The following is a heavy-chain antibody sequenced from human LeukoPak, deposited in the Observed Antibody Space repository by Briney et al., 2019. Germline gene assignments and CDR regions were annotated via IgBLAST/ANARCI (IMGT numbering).Heavy chain of an antibody. CDR3: ARDYGGSSPFDY. J-gene: IGHJ4*02. D-gene: IGHD4-23*01. CDR1: EFSVGSNY. Sequence: GGSLRLSCAASEFSVGSNYMTWVRQAPGKGLEWVSLIYSGGSTYYADSVKGRFTISRDNSKNTLYLQMNSLRAEDTAVYYCARDYGGSSPFDYWGQGTLVTVSS. CDR2: IYSGGST. V-gene: IGHV3-66*01.